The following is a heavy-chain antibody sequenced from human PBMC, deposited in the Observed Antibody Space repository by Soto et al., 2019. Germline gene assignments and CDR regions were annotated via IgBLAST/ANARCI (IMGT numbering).Heavy chain of an antibody. D-gene: IGHD3-22*01. J-gene: IGHJ4*02. Sequence: LSLTCAASGFTFSSYSMNWVRQAPGKGLEWVSSISSSSSYIYYADSVKGRFTISRDNAKNSLYLQMNSLRAEDTAVYYCAREDYYDSSGYYWGYYFDYWGQGTLVTVSS. CDR2: ISSSSSYI. V-gene: IGHV3-21*01. CDR3: AREDYYDSSGYYWGYYFDY. CDR1: GFTFSSYS.